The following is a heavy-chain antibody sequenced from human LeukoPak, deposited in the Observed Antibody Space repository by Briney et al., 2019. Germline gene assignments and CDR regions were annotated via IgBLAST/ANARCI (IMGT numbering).Heavy chain of an antibody. CDR3: ARYYGDYPYYFDY. D-gene: IGHD4-17*01. J-gene: IGHJ4*02. V-gene: IGHV4-34*01. CDR1: GGSFSGYY. Sequence: PSETLSLTCAVYGGSFSGYYWSWIRQPPGKGLERIGEINHSGSTNYNPSLKSRVTISVDTSKNQFSLKLSSVTAADTAVYYCARYYGDYPYYFDYWGQGILVTVSS. CDR2: INHSGST.